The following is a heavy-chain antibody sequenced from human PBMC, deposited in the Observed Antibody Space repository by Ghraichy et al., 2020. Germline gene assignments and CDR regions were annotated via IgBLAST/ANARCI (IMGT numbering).Heavy chain of an antibody. Sequence: SETLSLTCAVYGGSFSGYYWSWIRQPPGKGLEWIGEINHSGSTNYNPSLKSRVTISVDTSKNQFSLKLSSVTAADTAVYYCARNLKCGGSCPPFDPWGQGTLVTVSS. CDR3: ARNLKCGGSCPPFDP. J-gene: IGHJ5*02. CDR2: INHSGST. V-gene: IGHV4-34*01. D-gene: IGHD2-15*01. CDR1: GGSFSGYY.